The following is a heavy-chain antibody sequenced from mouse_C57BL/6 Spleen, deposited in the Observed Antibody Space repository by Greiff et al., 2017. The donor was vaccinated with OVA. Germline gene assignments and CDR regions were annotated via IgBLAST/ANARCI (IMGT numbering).Heavy chain of an antibody. Sequence: EVHLVESGAELVKPGASVKLSCTASGFNIKDYYMHWVKQRTEQGLEWIGRIDPEDGETKYAPKFQGKATITADTSSNTAYLQLSSLTSEDTAVYYCATHYGTGSYYAMDYWGQGTSVTVSS. V-gene: IGHV14-2*01. CDR1: GFNIKDYY. D-gene: IGHD1-1*01. CDR3: ATHYGTGSYYAMDY. J-gene: IGHJ4*01. CDR2: IDPEDGET.